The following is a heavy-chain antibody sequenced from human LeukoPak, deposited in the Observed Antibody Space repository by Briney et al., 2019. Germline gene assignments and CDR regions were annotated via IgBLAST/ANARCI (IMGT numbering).Heavy chain of an antibody. J-gene: IGHJ6*03. CDR1: GGSFSGYY. D-gene: IGHD3-16*01. Sequence: PSETLSLTSAVYGGSFSGYYWSWIRQPPREGLEWSGEINHSGSTNYNPSLKSRVTISVDTSKNLLSLKLSSVTAADTAVYYCASVVDPGGYYYFYYTDVWGKGTTVTVSS. V-gene: IGHV4-34*01. CDR3: ASVVDPGGYYYFYYTDV. CDR2: INHSGST.